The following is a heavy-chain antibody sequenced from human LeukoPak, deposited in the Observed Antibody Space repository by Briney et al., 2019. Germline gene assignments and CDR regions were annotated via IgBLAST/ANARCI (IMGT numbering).Heavy chain of an antibody. D-gene: IGHD3-22*01. V-gene: IGHV1-69*13. CDR3: ARCYYDSSGYVVRGRALDY. CDR1: GGTFSSYA. CDR2: IIPIFGTA. Sequence: SVKVSCKASGGTFSSYAISWVRQAPGLGLEWMGGIIPIFGTANYAQKFQGRVTITADESTSTAYMELSSLRSEDTAVYYCARCYYDSSGYVVRGRALDYWGQGTLVTVSS. J-gene: IGHJ4*02.